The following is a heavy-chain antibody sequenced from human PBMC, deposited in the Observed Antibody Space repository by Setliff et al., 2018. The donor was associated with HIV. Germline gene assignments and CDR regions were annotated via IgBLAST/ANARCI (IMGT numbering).Heavy chain of an antibody. J-gene: IGHJ4*02. V-gene: IGHV4-39*07. CDR2: IYHSGST. D-gene: IGHD4-17*01. CDR1: GGSFIGSSFQ. Sequence: SETLSLTCNVSGGSFIGSSFQSTWIRQPPGKGLEWIASIYHSGSTYYNPSLKSRVIISVDTSQNQFSLKLSSVTAADTAIYYCARRIYGNNPYFDYWSQGTLVTVSS. CDR3: ARRIYGNNPYFDY.